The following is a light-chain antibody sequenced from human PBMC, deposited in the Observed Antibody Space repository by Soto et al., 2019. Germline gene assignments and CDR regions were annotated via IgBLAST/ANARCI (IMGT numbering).Light chain of an antibody. CDR2: DAS. CDR3: QQYYRSPET. CDR1: ENIGSDY. J-gene: IGKJ1*01. V-gene: IGKV3-20*01. Sequence: VVLTQSPGTLSLTTGERATLVCRARENIGSDYLAWYQHKPGQPPSLLIFDASSRAPGIPDRFTGSGSGTDFTLTISSLEPEDFAVYFCQQYYRSPETFGQGTKVEIK.